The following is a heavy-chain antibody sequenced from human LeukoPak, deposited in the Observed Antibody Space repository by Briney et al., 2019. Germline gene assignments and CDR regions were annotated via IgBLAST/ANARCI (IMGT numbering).Heavy chain of an antibody. D-gene: IGHD5-18*01. CDR3: ARDGYSYGVTGPFDY. CDR2: IIPIFGTA. V-gene: IGHV1-69*01. CDR1: GGTFSSYA. J-gene: IGHJ4*02. Sequence: ASVKVSCKASGGTFSSYAISWVRQAPGQGLEWMGGIIPIFGTANYAQKFQGRVTITADESTSTAYMELSSLGSEDTAVYYCARDGYSYGVTGPFDYWGQGTLVTASS.